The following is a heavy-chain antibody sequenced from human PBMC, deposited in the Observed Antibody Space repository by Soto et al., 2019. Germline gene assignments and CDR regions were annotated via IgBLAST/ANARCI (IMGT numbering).Heavy chain of an antibody. CDR2: ISYDGSNK. J-gene: IGHJ4*02. V-gene: IGHV3-30-3*01. CDR1: GFTFSSYA. CDR3: ARDGLSGYDFWSGYPY. Sequence: GGSLRLSCAASGFTFSSYAMHWVRQAPGKGLEWVAVISYDGSNKYYADSVKGRFTISRDNSKNTLYLQMNSLRAEDTAVYYCARDGLSGYDFWSGYPYWGQGTLVTVSS. D-gene: IGHD3-3*01.